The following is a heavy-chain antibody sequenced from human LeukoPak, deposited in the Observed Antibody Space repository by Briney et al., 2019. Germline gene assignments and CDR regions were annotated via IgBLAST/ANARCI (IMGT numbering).Heavy chain of an antibody. CDR3: VIMSHTVVPTARSYYYMDI. D-gene: IGHD1-1*01. V-gene: IGHV1-24*01. CDR2: FDPDNAKT. CDR1: GYILTKLS. J-gene: IGHJ6*03. Sequence: ASVKVSCKVSGYILTKLSIHWVRQAPGQGLEWMGSFDPDNAKTMSAQTFQGRVTMTEDTSTDTAYMELRSLRSDDTAIYYCVIMSHTVVPTARSYYYMDIWGTGTTVIVSS.